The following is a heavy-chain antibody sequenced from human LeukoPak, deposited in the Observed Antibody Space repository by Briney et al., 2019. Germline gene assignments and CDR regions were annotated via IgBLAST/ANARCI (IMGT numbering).Heavy chain of an antibody. J-gene: IGHJ4*02. Sequence: SETLSLTCAVYGGSFSGYYWSWIRQPPEKGLEWIGDIIHSGSTNYNPSLKSRVTISVDTSKNQFPLKLSSVAAADAAAYYCARGALIGSSGRIDYWGQGTLVTVSS. D-gene: IGHD3-22*01. CDR2: IIHSGST. CDR3: ARGALIGSSGRIDY. V-gene: IGHV4-34*01. CDR1: GGSFSGYY.